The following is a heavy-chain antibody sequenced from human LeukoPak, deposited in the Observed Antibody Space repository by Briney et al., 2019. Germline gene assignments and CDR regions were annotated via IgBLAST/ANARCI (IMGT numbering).Heavy chain of an antibody. Sequence: GASVKVSCKASEGTFSSYAISWVRQAPGQGLEWMGRIIPILGIANYAQKFQGRVTITADKSTSTAYMELSSLRSEDTAVYYCARGLITMISEFDYWGQGTLVTVSS. J-gene: IGHJ4*02. CDR1: EGTFSSYA. CDR2: IIPILGIA. CDR3: ARGLITMISEFDY. V-gene: IGHV1-69*04. D-gene: IGHD3-22*01.